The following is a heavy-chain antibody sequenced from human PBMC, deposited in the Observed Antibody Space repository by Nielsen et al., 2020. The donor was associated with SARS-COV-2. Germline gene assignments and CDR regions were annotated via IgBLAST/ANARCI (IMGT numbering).Heavy chain of an antibody. CDR2: IYYSGST. CDR1: GGSISSYY. Sequence: SETLSLTCTVSGGSISSYYWSWIRQPPGKGLEWIGYIYYSGSTNYNPSLKSRVTISVDTSKNQFSLKLSSVTAADTAVYYCARVDTAMAYDAFDIWGQGTRVTGSS. V-gene: IGHV4-59*01. CDR3: ARVDTAMAYDAFDI. D-gene: IGHD5-18*01. J-gene: IGHJ3*02.